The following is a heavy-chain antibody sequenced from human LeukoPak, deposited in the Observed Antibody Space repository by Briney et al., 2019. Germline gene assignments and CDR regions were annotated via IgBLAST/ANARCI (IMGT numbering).Heavy chain of an antibody. Sequence: TLSLTCTVSGDSINSLDLWSWVRQPPGKGLEWVAVISYDGSNKYYADSVKGRFTISRDNSKNTLYLQMNSLRAEDTAVYYCATGRDGYNLLGSIDYWGQGTLVTVSS. V-gene: IGHV3-30*03. CDR2: ISYDGSNK. CDR3: ATGRDGYNLLGSIDY. D-gene: IGHD5-24*01. J-gene: IGHJ4*02. CDR1: GDSINSLD.